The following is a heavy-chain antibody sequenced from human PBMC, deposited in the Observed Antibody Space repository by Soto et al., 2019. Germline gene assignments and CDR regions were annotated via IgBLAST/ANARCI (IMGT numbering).Heavy chain of an antibody. Sequence: PGGSLTLSCAASGFTFRNYYMTWMRHTPGKGLEWISTITSSGGSTYYAASVKGRVTLSRDNATTSLYLQMTGLRAEDTALDYCARDKYTNYVNYFDLWGERTVSTVSS. V-gene: IGHV3-11*01. D-gene: IGHD3-16*01. CDR3: ARDKYTNYVNYFDL. CDR2: ITSSGGST. CDR1: GFTFRNYY. J-gene: IGHJ5*02.